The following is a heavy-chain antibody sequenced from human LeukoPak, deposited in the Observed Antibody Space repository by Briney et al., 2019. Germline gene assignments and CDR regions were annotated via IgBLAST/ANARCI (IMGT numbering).Heavy chain of an antibody. J-gene: IGHJ4*02. CDR3: ARFFRTVWELPYY. D-gene: IGHD1-26*01. CDR1: GYSISSGYY. CDR2: IDHDGNT. Sequence: SETLSVTCSVSGYSISSGYYWGWIRQPPGKGLEGIGNIDHDGNTYYNPSLKTRVTISVDTPKNHLSLRLRPVTAADTAVYYCARFFRTVWELPYYWGPGTLVTVSS. V-gene: IGHV4-38-2*02.